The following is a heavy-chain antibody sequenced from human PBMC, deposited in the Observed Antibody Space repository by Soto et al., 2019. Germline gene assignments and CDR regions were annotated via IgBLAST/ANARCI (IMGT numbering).Heavy chain of an antibody. CDR2: INPSGGYT. CDR3: ARGGGIVVVTAPYDL. CDR1: GYTFTSYY. V-gene: IGHV1-46*03. Sequence: ASVKVSCKASGYTFTSYYMNWVRQAPGQGLERLGIINPSGGYTTYAQRFLSRVTITIDTSTSTVHMELGSLTSEDTAVYYCARGGGIVVVTAPYDLWGRG. D-gene: IGHD2-21*02. J-gene: IGHJ2*01.